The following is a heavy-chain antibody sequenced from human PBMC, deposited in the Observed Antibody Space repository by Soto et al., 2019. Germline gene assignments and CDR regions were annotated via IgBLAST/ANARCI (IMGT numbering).Heavy chain of an antibody. V-gene: IGHV1-46*01. CDR2: IYPIGGGT. Sequence: GASVKVSCKASGYTFTNYYIHWVRQAPGQGLEWMGIIYPIGGGTSYAQKFQGRVTMTRDTSTSTVYMELSSLTSEDTAVYYCARDSTHYGMDVWGQGTTVTVSS. CDR1: GYTFTNYY. CDR3: ARDSTHYGMDV. J-gene: IGHJ6*02.